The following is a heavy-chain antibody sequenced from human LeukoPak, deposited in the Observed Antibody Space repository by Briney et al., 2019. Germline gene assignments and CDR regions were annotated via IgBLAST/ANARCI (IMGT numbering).Heavy chain of an antibody. V-gene: IGHV3-23*01. Sequence: GGSLRLSCTASGFTFSDFAMSWVRQAPGKGLEWVSGNTGSVEYYADSVKGRFTISRDNSKNTLYLQMNSLRAEDTAVYYCAKGAVAGNQKPGGYWGQGTLVTVSS. D-gene: IGHD6-19*01. J-gene: IGHJ4*02. CDR1: GFTFSDFA. CDR2: NTGSVE. CDR3: AKGAVAGNQKPGGY.